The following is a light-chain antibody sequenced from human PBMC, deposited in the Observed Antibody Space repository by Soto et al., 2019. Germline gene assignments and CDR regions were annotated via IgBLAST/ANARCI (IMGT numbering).Light chain of an antibody. CDR3: QQYVNALT. CDR2: DAS. Sequence: DIQMTQSPSSLSASAGDRVTITCQASQDISNHLNGYQQKAGKAPKLLINDASNLEAGVPSRFSGSGAGTDFTLTISSLQPEDIATYYCQQYVNALTFGGGTKGEIK. J-gene: IGKJ4*01. V-gene: IGKV1-33*01. CDR1: QDISNH.